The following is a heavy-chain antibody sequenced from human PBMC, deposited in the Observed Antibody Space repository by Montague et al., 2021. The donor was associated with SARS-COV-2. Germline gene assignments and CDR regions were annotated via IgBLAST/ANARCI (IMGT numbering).Heavy chain of an antibody. Sequence: SVKVSCKASRFSLSHAGVWWLRQARGHPPEWLGWIVLADGNVNYAPQVQGRVTITRDLSTGTVYLDLYSLTFEDTAVYYCAATWNLDFWGQGTLITVSS. CDR2: IVLADGNV. V-gene: IGHV1-58*01. CDR3: AATWNLDF. CDR1: RFSLSHAG. D-gene: IGHD1-1*01. J-gene: IGHJ4*02.